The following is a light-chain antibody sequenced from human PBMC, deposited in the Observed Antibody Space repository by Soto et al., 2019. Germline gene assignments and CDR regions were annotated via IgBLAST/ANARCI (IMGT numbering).Light chain of an antibody. J-gene: IGKJ1*01. CDR2: GAS. CDR3: QQCGSSPDT. CDR1: QSISSSF. V-gene: IGKV3-20*01. Sequence: DIVLTQSPGTLSLSPGQRATLSCRASQSISSSFLAWYHQKHGQAPNLLIYGASSRATGIPDRLSGSGSVTDFTITISRLEPEDFAVYYCQQCGSSPDTFGQGTKGEMK.